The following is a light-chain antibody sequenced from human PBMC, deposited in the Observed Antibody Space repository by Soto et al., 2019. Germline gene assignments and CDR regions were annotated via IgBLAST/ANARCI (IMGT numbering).Light chain of an antibody. CDR3: HQHTTFPFT. CDR2: AAS. J-gene: IGKJ3*01. CDR1: QDISSW. Sequence: DIQMTQSPSSVSASLGDRVTITCRASQDISSWLAWYQQRPGRAPKLLIYAASNLQSGVPSRFSGSGSGTDFPLSINSLQSEDSATYYCHQHTTFPFTFGPGTKVDVK. V-gene: IGKV1-12*01.